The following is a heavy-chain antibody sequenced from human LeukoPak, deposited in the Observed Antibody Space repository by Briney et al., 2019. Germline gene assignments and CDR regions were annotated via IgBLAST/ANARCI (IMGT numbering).Heavy chain of an antibody. CDR1: GGSLSADY. J-gene: IGHJ3*02. D-gene: IGHD2-2*01. V-gene: IGHV4-59*01. Sequence: SETLSLNCTVSGGSLSADYWRWIRQPPGKGLEWIGDIYYNGDTTYNPSLKSRVTMSVDMYKNQLSLKLSSVPAADTAVYYCASGQVIPEGWGGFNIWGQGTMVTVSS. CDR3: ASGQVIPEGWGGFNI. CDR2: IYYNGDT.